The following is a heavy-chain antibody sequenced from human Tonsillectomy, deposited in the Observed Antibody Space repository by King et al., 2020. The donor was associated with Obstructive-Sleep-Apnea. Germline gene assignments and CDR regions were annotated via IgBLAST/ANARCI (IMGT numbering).Heavy chain of an antibody. Sequence: QLQLQESGPGLVKPSQTLSLTCTVSGGSISSGGDYWSWIRQHPGKGLEWLGYIYYSGSTYYNPHLNSRVTISVDTSKNQFSLTLRFVTAADTAVYYCAGGAVVVLAASGMDVWGQGTTVTVSS. CDR2: IYYSGST. J-gene: IGHJ6*02. CDR3: AGGAVVVLAASGMDV. V-gene: IGHV4-31*03. D-gene: IGHD2-15*01. CDR1: GGSISSGGDY.